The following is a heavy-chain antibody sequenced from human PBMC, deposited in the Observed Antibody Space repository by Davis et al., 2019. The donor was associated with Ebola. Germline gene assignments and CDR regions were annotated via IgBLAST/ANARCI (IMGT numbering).Heavy chain of an antibody. Sequence: GESLKISCAASGFTFDDYAMHWVRQAPGKGLEWVSLISWDGGSTYYADSVKGRFTISRDNSKNSLYLQMNSLRAEDTALYYCAKDMSDYVWGSYPRGWYYGMDVWGQGTTVTVSS. CDR2: ISWDGGST. D-gene: IGHD3-16*02. CDR3: AKDMSDYVWGSYPRGWYYGMDV. V-gene: IGHV3-43D*03. J-gene: IGHJ6*02. CDR1: GFTFDDYA.